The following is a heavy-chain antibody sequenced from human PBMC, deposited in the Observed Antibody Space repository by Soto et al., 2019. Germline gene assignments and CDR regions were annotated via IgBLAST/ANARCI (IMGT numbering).Heavy chain of an antibody. V-gene: IGHV4-61*01. CDR3: ARGSGTEIDY. J-gene: IGHJ4*02. Sequence: PSETLSLTCTVSGGSVSSGSYYWSWIRQPPGKGLEWIGYVYYSGSTNYNPSLKSRVTISVDTSKNQFSLKLSSVTAADTAVYYCARGSGTEIDYWGQGTLVTVPS. CDR1: GGSVSSGSYY. CDR2: VYYSGST. D-gene: IGHD2-15*01.